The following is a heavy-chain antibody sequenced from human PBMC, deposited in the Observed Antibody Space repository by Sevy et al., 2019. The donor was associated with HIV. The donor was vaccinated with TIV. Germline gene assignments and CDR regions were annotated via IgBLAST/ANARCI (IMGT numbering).Heavy chain of an antibody. Sequence: SETLSLTCIVSGGSISDYYWSWIRQPPGKGPEWIGYIYYSGSTKYNPSLKSRVTISVDTSKNQFSLKLSSVTAADTAVYYCARVNYDSSGYYPTDYGMDVWSQGTTVTVSS. CDR2: IYYSGST. CDR1: GGSISDYY. J-gene: IGHJ6*02. D-gene: IGHD3-22*01. CDR3: ARVNYDSSGYYPTDYGMDV. V-gene: IGHV4-59*01.